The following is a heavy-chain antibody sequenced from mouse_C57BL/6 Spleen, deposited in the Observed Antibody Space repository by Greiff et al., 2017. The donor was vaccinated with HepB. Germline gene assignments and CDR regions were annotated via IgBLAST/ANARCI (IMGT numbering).Heavy chain of an antibody. V-gene: IGHV5-15*01. Sequence: EVKLVESGGGLVQPGGSLNLSCAASGFTFSDYGMAWVRQAPRKGPEWVAFISNLAYSIYYADTVTGRFTISRENAKNTLYLEMSSLRSEDTAMYYCARQGYYGSNAMDYWGQGTSVTVSS. J-gene: IGHJ4*01. CDR2: ISNLAYSI. D-gene: IGHD1-1*01. CDR1: GFTFSDYG. CDR3: ARQGYYGSNAMDY.